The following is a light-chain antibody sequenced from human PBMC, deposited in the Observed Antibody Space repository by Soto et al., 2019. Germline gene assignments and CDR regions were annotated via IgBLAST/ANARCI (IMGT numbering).Light chain of an antibody. CDR3: QHYNNWPRP. Sequence: DIQMTQSPSYVSASIGDRVTITCRASQGIRSWLAWYQQKPGKAPKLLIYAASSLQSGVPSRFSGSRSGTEFTLTISSLQSEDVAVYYCQHYNNWPRPFGQGTKVEIK. CDR1: QGIRSW. V-gene: IGKV1-12*01. J-gene: IGKJ1*01. CDR2: AAS.